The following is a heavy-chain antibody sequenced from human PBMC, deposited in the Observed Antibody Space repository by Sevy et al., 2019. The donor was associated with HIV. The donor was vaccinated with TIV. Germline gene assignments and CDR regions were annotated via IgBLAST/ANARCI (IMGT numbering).Heavy chain of an antibody. Sequence: SETLSLTCTVSGYSIIGDYYWGWIRQPPGKGLEWIVHIYHGGSTYYNPSLDSRVTPSVDTSKNQFSLRLSSVTAADTAIYYCARVKLRGAYYYDFWGQGTLVTVSS. CDR3: ARVKLRGAYYYDF. J-gene: IGHJ4*02. CDR1: GYSIIGDYY. CDR2: IYHGGST. V-gene: IGHV4-38-2*02.